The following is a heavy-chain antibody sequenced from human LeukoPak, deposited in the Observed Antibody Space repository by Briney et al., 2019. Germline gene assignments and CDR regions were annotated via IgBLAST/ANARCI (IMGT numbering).Heavy chain of an antibody. D-gene: IGHD6-13*01. J-gene: IGHJ4*02. V-gene: IGHV4-59*08. Sequence: SETLSLTCTVSGGSISSYYWSWIRRPPGKGLEWIGYIYYSGSTNYNPSLKSRVTISVDTSKNQFSLKLSSVTAADTAVYYCARSEDAAADFDYWGQGTLVTVSS. CDR3: ARSEDAAADFDY. CDR2: IYYSGST. CDR1: GGSISSYY.